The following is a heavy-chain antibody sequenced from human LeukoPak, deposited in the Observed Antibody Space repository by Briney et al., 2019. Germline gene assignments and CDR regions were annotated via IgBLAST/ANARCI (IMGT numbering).Heavy chain of an antibody. CDR2: ISAYNGNT. CDR1: GYTFTSYG. CDR3: ARQNYDILTGYNVGYYYYMDV. J-gene: IGHJ6*03. D-gene: IGHD3-9*01. V-gene: IGHV1-18*01. Sequence: ASVKVSCKASGYTFTSYGISWVRQAPGQGLEWMGWISAYNGNTNYAQKLRGRVTMTTDTSTSTAYMELRSLRSDDTAVYYCARQNYDILTGYNVGYYYYMDVWGKGTTVTISS.